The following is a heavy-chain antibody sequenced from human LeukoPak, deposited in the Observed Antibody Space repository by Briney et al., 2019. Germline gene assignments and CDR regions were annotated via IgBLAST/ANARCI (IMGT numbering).Heavy chain of an antibody. Sequence: GGSLRLSCAASGFTFSSYWMSWVRQAPGKGLEWVASIKQDGSEKYYVDSVKGRFTISRDNAKNSLYQQMNSLRAEDTALYYCARAPGEGWFDPWGQGTLVTVSS. J-gene: IGHJ5*02. CDR2: IKQDGSEK. D-gene: IGHD4-17*01. CDR1: GFTFSSYW. CDR3: ARAPGEGWFDP. V-gene: IGHV3-7*01.